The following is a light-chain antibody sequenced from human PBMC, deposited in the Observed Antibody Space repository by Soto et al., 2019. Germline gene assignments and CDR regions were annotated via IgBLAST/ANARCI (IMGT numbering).Light chain of an antibody. CDR1: QSIGDL. V-gene: IGKV1-12*01. Sequence: DIQMTQSPSSLSASVGDRVTLTCRASQSIGDLLAWYQQKPGKAPKLLISVSSRLQSGVSSRFSGSGLGTDFTLTISSLQPEDFAIYYCRQANSFPLTFGGGTKVHIK. CDR2: VSS. CDR3: RQANSFPLT. J-gene: IGKJ4*01.